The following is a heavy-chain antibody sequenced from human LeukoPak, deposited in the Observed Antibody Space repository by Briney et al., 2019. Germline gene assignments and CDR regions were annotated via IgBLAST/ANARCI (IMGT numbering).Heavy chain of an antibody. J-gene: IGHJ4*02. CDR3: ARGAQLGPLTSFDY. CDR2: IIPIFGTA. CDR1: GGTFSSYA. D-gene: IGHD6-6*01. V-gene: IGHV1-69*06. Sequence: SVKVSCEASGGTFSSYAISWVRQAPGQGLEWMGGIIPIFGTANYAQKFQGRVTITADKSTSTAYMELSSLRSEDTAVYYCARGAQLGPLTSFDYWGQGTLVTVSS.